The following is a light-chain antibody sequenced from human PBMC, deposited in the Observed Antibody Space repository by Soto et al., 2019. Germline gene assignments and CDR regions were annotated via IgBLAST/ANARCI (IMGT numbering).Light chain of an antibody. CDR1: NIGSKS. CDR2: DDS. V-gene: IGLV3-21*02. CDR3: HVWDSSSEHV. Sequence: SYDLTQPPSVSVAAGQTARITCGGPNIGSKSVHWYQQKPGQAPVLVVDDDSDRPTGIPERFSGSNSGNTATLTISRVEAGDETDYFCHVWDSSSEHVFGTGTKVTVL. J-gene: IGLJ1*01.